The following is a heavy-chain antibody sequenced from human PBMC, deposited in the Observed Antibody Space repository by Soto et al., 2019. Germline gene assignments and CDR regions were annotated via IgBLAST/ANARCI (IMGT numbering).Heavy chain of an antibody. J-gene: IGHJ6*02. CDR2: IWYDGSNK. CDR1: GFTFSSYG. Sequence: QVQLVESGGGVVQPGRSLRLSCAASGFTFSSYGMHWVRQAPGKGLEWVAVIWYDGSNKYYADSVKGRFTISRDNSKNTLYLQMNSLRAEDTAVYYCARDLSGSGVVTGHYYYGMDVWGQGTTVTVSS. D-gene: IGHD2-21*02. V-gene: IGHV3-33*01. CDR3: ARDLSGSGVVTGHYYYGMDV.